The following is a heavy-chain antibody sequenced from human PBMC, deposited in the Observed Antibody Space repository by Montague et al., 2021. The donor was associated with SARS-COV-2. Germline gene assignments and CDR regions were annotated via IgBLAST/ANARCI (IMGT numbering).Heavy chain of an antibody. J-gene: IGHJ3*01. Sequence: SETLSLTCTVSGASINRNRHFWGWIRQAPGKGLEWIGSIFSSGSTYYNPSLKTRVSISVDTSGNRLSLKLTSVTATDTAMYFCARAESYDSSGFLNGPFDVWGQGTMVTVSS. D-gene: IGHD3-22*01. CDR2: IFSSGST. CDR1: GASINRNRHF. V-gene: IGHV4-39*02. CDR3: ARAESYDSSGFLNGPFDV.